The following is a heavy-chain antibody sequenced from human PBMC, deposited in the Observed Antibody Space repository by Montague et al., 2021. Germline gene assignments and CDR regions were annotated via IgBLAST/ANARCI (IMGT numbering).Heavy chain of an antibody. CDR1: GFPFSSYA. CDR2: ITSGGST. Sequence: SLRFSCAASGFPFSSYAMSWVRQAPGKGLKWVSSITSGGSTYYADSVTGRFTISRDNSKNTLYLQMNRLRAEDTAVYYCTKDQDDYGDYVDWVDTWGQGTLVTVSS. D-gene: IGHD4-17*01. J-gene: IGHJ5*02. V-gene: IGHV3-23*01. CDR3: TKDQDDYGDYVDWVDT.